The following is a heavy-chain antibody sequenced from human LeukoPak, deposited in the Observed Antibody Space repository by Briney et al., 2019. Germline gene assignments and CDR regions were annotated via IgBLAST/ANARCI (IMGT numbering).Heavy chain of an antibody. J-gene: IGHJ4*02. CDR2: IIPIFGTA. V-gene: IGHV1-69*05. CDR3: ARGTNYYYDSSGYFGY. CDR1: GYTFTSYY. D-gene: IGHD3-22*01. Sequence: ASVKVSCKASGYTFTSYYMHWVRQAPGQGLEWMGGIIPIFGTANYAQKFQGRVTITTDESTSTAYMELSSLRSEDTAVYYCARGTNYYYDSSGYFGYWGQGTLVTVSS.